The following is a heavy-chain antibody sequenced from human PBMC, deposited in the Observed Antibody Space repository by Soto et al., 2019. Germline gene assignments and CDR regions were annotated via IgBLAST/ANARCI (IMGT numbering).Heavy chain of an antibody. CDR1: GFTFSNYW. D-gene: IGHD6-19*01. CDR2: IQQDGGEQ. V-gene: IGHV3-7*03. CDR3: TRGIRGSSGWSYCYGMDV. Sequence: GGSLRLSCAASGFTFSNYWMSWVRQAPGKGLGWVANIQQDGGEQYYVDSVKGRFTISRDNAKNSLYLQMSSLRAEDTAVYYCTRGIRGSSGWSYCYGMDVWGQGTRVTVSS. J-gene: IGHJ6*02.